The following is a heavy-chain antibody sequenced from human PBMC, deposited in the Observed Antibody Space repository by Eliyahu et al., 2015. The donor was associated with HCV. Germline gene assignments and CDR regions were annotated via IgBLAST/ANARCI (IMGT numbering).Heavy chain of an antibody. CDR2: IYXSGSP. V-gene: IGHV4-39*01. CDR3: ARHGSIAVAESVDRGFDY. D-gene: IGHD6-19*01. Sequence: QLQLQESGPGLVKPSXTLSLTCTVSXGSISSSSYXWGWIRXPPGKGLEWIGSIYXSGSPYYNPSLKSRVTISVDTSKNQFSLKLSSVTAADTAVYYCARHGSIAVAESVDRGFDYWGQGTLVTVSS. CDR1: XGSISSSSYX. J-gene: IGHJ4*02.